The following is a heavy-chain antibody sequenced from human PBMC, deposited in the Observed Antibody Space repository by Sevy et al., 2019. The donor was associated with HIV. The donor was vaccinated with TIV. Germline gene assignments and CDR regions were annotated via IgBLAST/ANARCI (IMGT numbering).Heavy chain of an antibody. CDR3: ARGYYDFWSGYYRRDAFDS. V-gene: IGHV1-18*01. Sequence: ASVKVSCKASGYTFTSYGISWVRQAPGQGLEWMGWISAYDGDTNYAQKLQGRVTMTTETSTSTAYMELTSLRSDDTAGYFCARGYYDFWSGYYRRDAFDSWGQGTRVTVSS. CDR2: ISAYDGDT. CDR1: GYTFTSYG. D-gene: IGHD3-3*01. J-gene: IGHJ3*02.